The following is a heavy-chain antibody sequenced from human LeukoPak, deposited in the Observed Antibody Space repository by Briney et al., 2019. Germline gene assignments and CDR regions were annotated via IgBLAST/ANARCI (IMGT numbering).Heavy chain of an antibody. CDR3: ARVHHYYDSSGHFDY. D-gene: IGHD3-22*01. Sequence: PSETLSLTCTVSGGSISSYYWSWIRQPPGKGLEWIGYIYYSGSTNYNPSLKSRVTISVDTSKNQFSLELSSVTAADTAVYYCARVHHYYDSSGHFDYWGQGTLVTVSS. CDR2: IYYSGST. V-gene: IGHV4-59*01. J-gene: IGHJ4*02. CDR1: GGSISSYY.